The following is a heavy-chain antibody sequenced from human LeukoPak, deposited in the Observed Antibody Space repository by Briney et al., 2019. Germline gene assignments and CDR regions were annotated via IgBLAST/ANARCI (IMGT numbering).Heavy chain of an antibody. CDR1: GFTFSSYG. D-gene: IGHD3-22*01. CDR3: AKESDYYDSSGYYDY. V-gene: IGHV3-30*18. J-gene: IGHJ4*02. Sequence: GGSLRLSCAAYGFTFSSYGMHWVRQAPGKGLEWVAVISYDGSNKYYADSVKGRFTISRDNSKNTLYLQMNSLRAEDTAVYYCAKESDYYDSSGYYDYWGQGTLVTVSS. CDR2: ISYDGSNK.